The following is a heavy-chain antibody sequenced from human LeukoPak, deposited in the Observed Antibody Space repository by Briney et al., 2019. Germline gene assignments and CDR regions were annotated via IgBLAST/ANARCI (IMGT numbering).Heavy chain of an antibody. CDR3: ALGLVTDY. V-gene: IGHV3-66*01. CDR2: IYSGGST. CDR1: GFTFSNYW. Sequence: GGSLRLSCAASGFTFSNYWMHWVRQAPGKGLEWVSVIYSGGSTYYADSVKGRFTISRDNSKNTLYLQMNSLRVEDTAVYYCALGLVTDYWGQGILVTVSS. J-gene: IGHJ4*02. D-gene: IGHD3-9*01.